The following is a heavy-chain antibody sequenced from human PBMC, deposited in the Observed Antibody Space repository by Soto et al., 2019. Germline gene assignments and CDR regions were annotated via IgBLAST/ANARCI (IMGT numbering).Heavy chain of an antibody. CDR1: GFTFSSYS. D-gene: IGHD6-6*01. CDR2: ISSSSSYI. J-gene: IGHJ6*03. V-gene: IGHV3-21*01. Sequence: PGGSLRLSCAASGFTFSSYSMNWVRQAPGKGLEWVSSISSSSSYIYYADSVKGRFTISRDNAKNSLYLQVNSLRAEDTAVYYCAREVSGQFYYYYYMDVWGKGT. CDR3: AREVSGQFYYYYYMDV.